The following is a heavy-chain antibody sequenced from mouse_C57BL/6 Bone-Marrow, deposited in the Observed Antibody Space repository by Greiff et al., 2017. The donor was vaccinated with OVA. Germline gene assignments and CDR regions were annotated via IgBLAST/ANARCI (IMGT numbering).Heavy chain of an antibody. V-gene: IGHV5-12*01. CDR3: ARGNYGDDGWGGYAMDY. Sequence: EVKLVESGGGLVQPGGSLKLSCAASGFTFSDYYMYWVRQTPEKRLEWVAYISNGGGSTYYPDTVKGRFTISRDNAKNTLYLQMSRLKSEDTAMYYCARGNYGDDGWGGYAMDYWGQGTSVTVSS. CDR1: GFTFSDYY. J-gene: IGHJ4*01. D-gene: IGHD2-2*01. CDR2: ISNGGGST.